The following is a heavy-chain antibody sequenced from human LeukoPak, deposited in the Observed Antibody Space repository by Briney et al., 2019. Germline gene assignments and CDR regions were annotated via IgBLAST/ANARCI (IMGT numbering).Heavy chain of an antibody. CDR2: INPNSGGT. CDR3: ARGVPAATPYNWFDP. J-gene: IGHJ5*02. V-gene: IGHV1-2*02. CDR1: GYTFTGYY. Sequence: ASVKVSCKASGYTFTGYYMHWVRQAPGQGLEWMGWINPNSGGTNYAQKFQGRVTMTRNTSISTAYMEPSSLRSEDTAVYYCARGVPAATPYNWFDPWGQGTLVTVSS. D-gene: IGHD2-2*01.